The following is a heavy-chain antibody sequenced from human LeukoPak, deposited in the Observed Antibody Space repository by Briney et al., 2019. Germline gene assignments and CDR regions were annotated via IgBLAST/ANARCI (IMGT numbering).Heavy chain of an antibody. CDR3: ARRGVIAVAGTRTYYSFDY. Sequence: SETLSLTCTVSGYSISSGYSWGWIGQPPGKGLEWIGSIYHSGSTYYNPSLKSRVTISVDTSKNHFSLKLSTVTAPNTALYYCARRGVIAVAGTRTYYSFDYWGQGTLVSVSS. CDR2: IYHSGST. CDR1: GYSISSGYS. J-gene: IGHJ4*02. V-gene: IGHV4-38-2*02. D-gene: IGHD6-19*01.